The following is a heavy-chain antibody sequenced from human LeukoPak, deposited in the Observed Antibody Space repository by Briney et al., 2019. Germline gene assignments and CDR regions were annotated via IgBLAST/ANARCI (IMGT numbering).Heavy chain of an antibody. D-gene: IGHD3-10*01. Sequence: GGSLRLSCAASGFTFSSYSMNWVRQAPGKGLEWVSSISSSSSYIYYADSVKGRFTISRDNAKNSLYLQMNSLRAEDTAVYYCAKDHYGYNWFDPWGQGTLVTVSS. CDR2: ISSSSSYI. CDR3: AKDHYGYNWFDP. CDR1: GFTFSSYS. V-gene: IGHV3-21*04. J-gene: IGHJ5*02.